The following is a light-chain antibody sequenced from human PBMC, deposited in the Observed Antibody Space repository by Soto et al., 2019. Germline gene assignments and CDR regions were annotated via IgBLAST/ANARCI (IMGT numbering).Light chain of an antibody. CDR1: QSISSY. J-gene: IGKJ5*01. CDR2: DAS. Sequence: DIQMTQSPSSRSSSFGDRVTITCLSSQSISSYLNWYQQKPGKAPKLLIYDASSLQGGVPSRFSGSGSGTDFTLTISSLQPEDFATYYCQQANSFPITFGQGTRLEI. CDR3: QQANSFPIT. V-gene: IGKV1-12*01.